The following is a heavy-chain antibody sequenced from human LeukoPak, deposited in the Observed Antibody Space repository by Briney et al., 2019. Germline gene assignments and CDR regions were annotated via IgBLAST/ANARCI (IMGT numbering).Heavy chain of an antibody. Sequence: PGGSLRLSCAASGFTFSNYAMHWVRQAPGKGLEWVAVISYDGSNKYYADSVKGRFTISRDNSKNTLYLQMNSQRAEDTAVYYCARGQYYDILTGFDWFDPWGQGTLVTVSS. D-gene: IGHD3-9*01. J-gene: IGHJ5*02. CDR2: ISYDGSNK. CDR3: ARGQYYDILTGFDWFDP. CDR1: GFTFSNYA. V-gene: IGHV3-30-3*01.